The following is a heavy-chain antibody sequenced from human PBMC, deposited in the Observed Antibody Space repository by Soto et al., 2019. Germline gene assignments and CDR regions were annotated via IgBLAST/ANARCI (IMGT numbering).Heavy chain of an antibody. D-gene: IGHD3-9*01. J-gene: IGHJ5*02. CDR2: ISGSGGST. Sequence: EVQLLESGGGLVQPGGSLRLSCAASGFTFSSYAMSWVRQAPGKGLEWVSAISGSGGSTYYADSVKGRFTISRDNSKNTLYLQMNSLRAEDTAVYYCAKDGNPIPYLPGYSRLVWFDPWGQGTLVTVSS. V-gene: IGHV3-23*01. CDR3: AKDGNPIPYLPGYSRLVWFDP. CDR1: GFTFSSYA.